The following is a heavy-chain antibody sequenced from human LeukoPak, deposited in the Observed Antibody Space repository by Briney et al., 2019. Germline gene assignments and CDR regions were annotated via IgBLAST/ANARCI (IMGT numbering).Heavy chain of an antibody. CDR1: GGSISSGGYY. CDR2: IYYSGST. V-gene: IGHV4-31*03. D-gene: IGHD6-6*01. Sequence: TSETPSLTCTVSGGSISSGGYYWGWIRQHPGKGLEWIGYIYYSGSTYYNPSLKSRVTISVDTSKNQFSLKLSSVTAADTAVYYCARDRYSSLSSYYMDVWGKGTTVTVSS. CDR3: ARDRYSSLSSYYMDV. J-gene: IGHJ6*03.